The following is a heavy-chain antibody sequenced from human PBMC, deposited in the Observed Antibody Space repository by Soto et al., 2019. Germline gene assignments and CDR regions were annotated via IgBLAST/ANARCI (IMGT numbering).Heavy chain of an antibody. Sequence: QVQLVQSGAEVKKPGSSVKVSCKASGGTFSSYAISWVQQAPGQGLEGMGGIIPIFGTANYAQKFQGRVTITADKSTSTAYMELSSLRSEDTDVYYFARGRRDYYDRSGYYLRNGMDVWGQGTTVTVSS. CDR1: GGTFSSYA. CDR3: ARGRRDYYDRSGYYLRNGMDV. CDR2: IIPIFGTA. D-gene: IGHD3-22*01. J-gene: IGHJ6*02. V-gene: IGHV1-69*06.